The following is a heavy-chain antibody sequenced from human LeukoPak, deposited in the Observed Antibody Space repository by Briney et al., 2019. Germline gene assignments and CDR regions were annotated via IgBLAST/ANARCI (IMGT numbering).Heavy chain of an antibody. CDR2: INHSGST. Sequence: PSETPSLTCAVYGGSFSGYYWSWIRQPPGKGLEWIGEINHSGSTNYNPSLKSRVTISVDTSKNQFSLKLSSVTAADTAVYYCARRSGYTFFDYWGQGTLVTVSS. V-gene: IGHV4-34*01. CDR1: GGSFSGYY. CDR3: ARRSGYTFFDY. D-gene: IGHD3-3*01. J-gene: IGHJ4*02.